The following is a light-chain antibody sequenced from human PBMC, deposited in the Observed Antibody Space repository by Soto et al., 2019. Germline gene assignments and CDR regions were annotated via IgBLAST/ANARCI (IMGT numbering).Light chain of an antibody. CDR1: QSISSY. CDR3: QQSYSTSWT. Sequence: DIQMTQSPTSLSASVGDRVTITCRASQSISSYLNWYQQKPGKAPKILIYAASSLQSGVPSRFSGSGSGTDFTLTISSLQAEDFAIYYCQQSYSTSWTFGQGTKVEVK. V-gene: IGKV1-39*01. CDR2: AAS. J-gene: IGKJ1*01.